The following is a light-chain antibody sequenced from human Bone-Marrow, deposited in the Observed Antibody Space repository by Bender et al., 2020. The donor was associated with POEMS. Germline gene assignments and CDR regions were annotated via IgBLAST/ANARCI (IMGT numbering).Light chain of an antibody. Sequence: QSALTQPASVSGSPGQSIAISCTGTSSDVGGSNLVSWYQQHPGKAPKLMIYDVSERPSGSGVPDRFSGSKSGNTASLTISGTQTMDEADYYCQSWRSNTAVFGGGTKLTVL. V-gene: IGLV2-14*03. CDR2: DVS. CDR1: SSDVGGSNL. J-gene: IGLJ2*01. CDR3: QSWRSNTAV.